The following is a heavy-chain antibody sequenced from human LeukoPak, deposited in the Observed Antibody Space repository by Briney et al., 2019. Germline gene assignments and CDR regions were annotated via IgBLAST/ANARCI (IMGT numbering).Heavy chain of an antibody. CDR3: AKASCTNGVCYYYYGMDV. CDR2: ISGDGGST. D-gene: IGHD2-8*01. V-gene: IGHV3-43*02. Sequence: GGTLRLSCAPSGFTFYDYAMHWVRQAPGKGLEWVSLISGDGGSTYYADSVTGRFTISRDNSKNSLYLQMNSLRTEDTALYYCAKASCTNGVCYYYYGMDVWGQGTTVTVSS. CDR1: GFTFYDYA. J-gene: IGHJ6*02.